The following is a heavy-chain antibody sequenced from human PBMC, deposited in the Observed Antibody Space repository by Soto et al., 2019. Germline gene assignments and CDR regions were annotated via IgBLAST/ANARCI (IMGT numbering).Heavy chain of an antibody. Sequence: ASVKVSCKASGYTLNTYYMHWVRQAPGQGPEWMGIINPRGGSTTYAQNFQDRVTMTRDTSSSTVYMELSSLRSEDTAVYYCARGGGFSPYYYTLDVWGQGTTVTVS. CDR1: GYTLNTYY. V-gene: IGHV1-46*02. J-gene: IGHJ6*02. CDR3: ARGGGFSPYYYTLDV. CDR2: INPRGGST. D-gene: IGHD2-15*01.